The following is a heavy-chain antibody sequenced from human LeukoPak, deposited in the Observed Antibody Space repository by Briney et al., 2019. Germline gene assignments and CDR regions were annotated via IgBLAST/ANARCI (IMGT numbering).Heavy chain of an antibody. CDR1: GGSVSSYY. V-gene: IGHV4-59*02. J-gene: IGHJ4*02. D-gene: IGHD3-10*01. CDR2: IYYSGST. CDR3: ARRYGSGSSGTFDY. Sequence: SETLSLTCTVPGGSVSSYYWSWIRQPPGKGLEWIGYIYYSGSTNYNPSLKSRVTISVDTSKNQFSLKLSSVTAADTAVYYCARRYGSGSSGTFDYWGQGTLVTVSS.